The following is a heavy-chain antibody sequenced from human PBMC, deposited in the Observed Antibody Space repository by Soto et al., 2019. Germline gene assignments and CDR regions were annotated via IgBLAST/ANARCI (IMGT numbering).Heavy chain of an antibody. Sequence: GGSLRLSCAASGFSFSFYGMHWVRQAPGKGLEWVAVISYDGSNKYYADSVKGRFTISRDNSKNTLYLQMNSLRTEDTAVYYCARDRLRYNWNDFPYYYYGMDVWGQGTTVTVSS. CDR3: ARDRLRYNWNDFPYYYYGMDV. J-gene: IGHJ6*02. V-gene: IGHV3-30*03. CDR1: GFSFSFYG. CDR2: ISYDGSNK. D-gene: IGHD1-1*01.